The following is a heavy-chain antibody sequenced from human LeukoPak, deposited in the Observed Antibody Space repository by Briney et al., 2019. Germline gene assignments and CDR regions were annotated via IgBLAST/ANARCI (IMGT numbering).Heavy chain of an antibody. CDR2: IGGPAET. J-gene: IGHJ4*02. CDR3: AKDWTSHNGVYDCLDF. D-gene: IGHD3-16*01. CDR1: GFSFDVHA. V-gene: IGHV3-23*01. Sequence: PGGSLRLSCAASGFSFDVHAMTWVRQAPGKGPEWVATIGGPAETFYADSVRGRFTISRDNSRYTLYLQMIRLRAEDSALYYCAKDWTSHNGVYDCLDFWGQGTQVTVSS.